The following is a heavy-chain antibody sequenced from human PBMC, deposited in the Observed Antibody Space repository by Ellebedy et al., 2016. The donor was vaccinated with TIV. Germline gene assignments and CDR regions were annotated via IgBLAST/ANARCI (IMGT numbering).Heavy chain of an antibody. J-gene: IGHJ4*02. CDR2: ISRDRVDI. Sequence: GGSLRLSCSASGFTFASYTINWVRQAPGKGLEWVSSISRDRVDINYADSVKGRFTISRDNTKNLLFLQMNSLRVEDTAVYYCVRDRVDYRDFDYWGQGTLVTVSS. D-gene: IGHD4-11*01. CDR1: GFTFASYT. V-gene: IGHV3-21*01. CDR3: VRDRVDYRDFDY.